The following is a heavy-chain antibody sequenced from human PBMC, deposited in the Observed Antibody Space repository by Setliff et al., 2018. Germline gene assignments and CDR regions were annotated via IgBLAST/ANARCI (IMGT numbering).Heavy chain of an antibody. J-gene: IGHJ4*02. CDR1: GGSISNYY. CDR2: IYYNGRS. D-gene: IGHD6-19*01. CDR3: AREGGGSGWTPDS. Sequence: PSETLSLTCTISGGSISNYYWSWIRQSPGKGLEWIGFIYYNGRSDHNPSFQSRVTMSVDRSKNQFSLNLRAMTAAATAVYYCAREGGGSGWTPDSWGQGTLVTVSS. V-gene: IGHV4-59*01.